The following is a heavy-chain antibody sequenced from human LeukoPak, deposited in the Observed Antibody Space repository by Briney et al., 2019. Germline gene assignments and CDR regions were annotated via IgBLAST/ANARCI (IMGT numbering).Heavy chain of an antibody. V-gene: IGHV3-23*01. Sequence: PGGSLRLSCAASGFTFSSYAMTWVRQAPGKGLEWVSAISGSGGSTYYADSVKGRFTISRDNSKNTLYLQMNSLRAEDTAVYYCAKHSSGYYSNFDYWGQGTLVTVSS. D-gene: IGHD3-22*01. CDR1: GFTFSSYA. J-gene: IGHJ4*02. CDR2: ISGSGGST. CDR3: AKHSSGYYSNFDY.